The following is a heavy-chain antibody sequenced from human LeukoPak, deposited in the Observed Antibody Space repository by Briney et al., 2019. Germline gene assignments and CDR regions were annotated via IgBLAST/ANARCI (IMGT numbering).Heavy chain of an antibody. CDR2: IYYSGST. D-gene: IGHD3-3*01. CDR1: GGSFSGYY. V-gene: IGHV4-59*01. Sequence: SETLSLTCAVYGGSFSGYYWRWIRQPPGKGLEWIGYIYYSGSTNYNPSLKSRVTISVDTSKNQFSLKLSSVTAADTAVYYCARGVATIYGVVTDGKYYYYGMDVWGQGTTVTVSS. J-gene: IGHJ6*02. CDR3: ARGVATIYGVVTDGKYYYYGMDV.